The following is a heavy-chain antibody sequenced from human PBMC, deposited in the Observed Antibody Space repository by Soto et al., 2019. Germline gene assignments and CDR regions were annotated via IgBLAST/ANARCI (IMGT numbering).Heavy chain of an antibody. CDR1: GGSVSSNTYY. Sequence: QVQLQESGPGLVKSSETLSLTCTVSGGSVSSNTYYWSWIRQPPGKGLEWIGYIYYSVNTNYNPSRQSRVTISVDTSKNQFSLKLSSVSAADTAMYYCAREPRHYDSSGLYFDYWGQGTLVTVSS. CDR3: AREPRHYDSSGLYFDY. J-gene: IGHJ4*02. D-gene: IGHD3-22*01. CDR2: IYYSVNT. V-gene: IGHV4-61*01.